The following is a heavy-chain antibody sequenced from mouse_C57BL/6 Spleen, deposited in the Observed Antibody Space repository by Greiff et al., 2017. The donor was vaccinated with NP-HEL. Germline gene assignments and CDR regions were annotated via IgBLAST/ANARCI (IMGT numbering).Heavy chain of an antibody. CDR3: ARGNYYGSSYHWYFDV. J-gene: IGHJ1*03. D-gene: IGHD1-1*01. CDR2: FHPYNDDT. CDR1: GYTFTTYP. Sequence: QVTLKVSGAELVKPGASVKMSCKASGYTFTTYPIEWMKQNHGKSLEWIGNFHPYNDDTKYNEKFKGKATLTVEKSSSTVYLELSRLTSDDSAVYYCARGNYYGSSYHWYFDVWGTGTTVTVSS. V-gene: IGHV1-47*01.